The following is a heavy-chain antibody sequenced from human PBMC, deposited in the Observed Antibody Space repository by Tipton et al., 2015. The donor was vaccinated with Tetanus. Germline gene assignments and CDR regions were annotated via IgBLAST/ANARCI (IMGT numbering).Heavy chain of an antibody. Sequence: GSLRLSCAASGFTFNNFFMTWVRQAPGKGLEWVSLISATGGTRHYTDSVKGRFTISRDNSKNTLSLQLNSLRADDTAIYYCAKEALGVLNLWGKGTTVIVSS. V-gene: IGHV3-23*01. CDR1: GFTFNNFF. J-gene: IGHJ6*04. CDR3: AKEALGVLNL. D-gene: IGHD1-14*01. CDR2: ISATGGTR.